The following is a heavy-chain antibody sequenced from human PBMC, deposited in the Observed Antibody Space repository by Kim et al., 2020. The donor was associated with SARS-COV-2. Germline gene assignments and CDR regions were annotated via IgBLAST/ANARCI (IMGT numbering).Heavy chain of an antibody. V-gene: IGHV1-46*01. D-gene: IGHD2-15*01. J-gene: IGHJ4*02. Sequence: NYAQKFQGRVTMTRDTSTNTVYMELSSLRSEDTALYYCAREKASTCYFDYWGQGTLVTVSS. CDR3: AREKASTCYFDY.